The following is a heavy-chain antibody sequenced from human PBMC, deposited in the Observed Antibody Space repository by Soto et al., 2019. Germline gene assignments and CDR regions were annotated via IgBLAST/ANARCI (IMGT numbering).Heavy chain of an antibody. CDR1: GFTFSAYW. V-gene: IGHV3-74*01. D-gene: IGHD3-16*01. Sequence: EVQLVESGGGLVQPGGSLRLSCAASGFTFSAYWMHWVRQAPGKGLVWVSRIDSDGTNATYADSVKGRFTISRDNAKNTLYLQMNSLRAEDTAMYYCVRQAHVFDPWGQGTLVTVSA. J-gene: IGHJ5*02. CDR3: VRQAHVFDP. CDR2: IDSDGTNA.